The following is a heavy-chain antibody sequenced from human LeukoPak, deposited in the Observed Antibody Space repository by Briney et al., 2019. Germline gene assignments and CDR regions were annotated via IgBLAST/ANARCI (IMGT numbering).Heavy chain of an antibody. CDR1: GFTFSSYA. J-gene: IGHJ4*02. V-gene: IGHV3-64*01. D-gene: IGHD3-3*01. CDR2: ISSNGGST. CDR3: ARAPGGFWSGYPFDY. Sequence: PGGSLRLSCAASGFTFSSYAMHWVRQAPGKGLEYVSAISSNGGSTYYANSVKGRFTISRDNSKNTLYLQMGSLRAEDMAVYYCARAPGGFWSGYPFDYWGQGTLVTVSS.